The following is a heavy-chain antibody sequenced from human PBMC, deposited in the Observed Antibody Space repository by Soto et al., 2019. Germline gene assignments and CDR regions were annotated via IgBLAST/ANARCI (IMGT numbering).Heavy chain of an antibody. Sequence: QVQLQESGPGLVIPSGTLSLTCAVFGDSINSDNWWNWVRQPPGKGLEWIGEIYRSGTTNYNPSFKSRVTISLDKSENQFSLKLGSATAADTAVYYCVRKVAPSRDVDYWGPGTLVTVSS. V-gene: IGHV4-4*02. J-gene: IGHJ4*02. CDR3: VRKVAPSRDVDY. CDR1: GDSINSDNW. CDR2: IYRSGTT. D-gene: IGHD5-12*01.